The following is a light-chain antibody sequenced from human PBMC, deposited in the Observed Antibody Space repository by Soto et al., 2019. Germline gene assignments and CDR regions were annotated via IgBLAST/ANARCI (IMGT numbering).Light chain of an antibody. V-gene: IGKV3-15*01. CDR1: QSVSSN. CDR3: QQYNNWPPVLT. Sequence: EIVMTQSPATLSVSPGERATLSCRASQSVSSNLAWYPQKPGQAPRLLNYGASTRATGIPAKFSGSGSGTEFTLTISSLQSEDFAVYYCQQYNNWPPVLTFGGGTKVEMK. J-gene: IGKJ4*01. CDR2: GAS.